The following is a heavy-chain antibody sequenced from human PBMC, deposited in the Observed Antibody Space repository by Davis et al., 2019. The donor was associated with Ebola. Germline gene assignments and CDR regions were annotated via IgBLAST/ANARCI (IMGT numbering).Heavy chain of an antibody. D-gene: IGHD3-3*01. Sequence: MPSETLSLTCTVSGGSISSSSYYWGWIRQPPGKGLEWIGSIYYSGSTYYNPSHKSRVTISVDKSKNQFSLKLSPVTAADTAVYYCARDWTVETIFGRYYYGMDVWGQGTTVTVSS. CDR3: ARDWTVETIFGRYYYGMDV. V-gene: IGHV4-39*07. J-gene: IGHJ6*02. CDR1: GGSISSSSYY. CDR2: IYYSGST.